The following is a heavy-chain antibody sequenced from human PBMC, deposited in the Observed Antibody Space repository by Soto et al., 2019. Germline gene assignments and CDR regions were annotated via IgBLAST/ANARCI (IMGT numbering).Heavy chain of an antibody. CDR2: ISYDGSNK. CDR3: AKDSHGGNPVYFDY. Sequence: SLRLSCAASGFTFSSYGMHWVRQAPGKGLEWVAVISYDGSNKYYADPVKGRFTISRDNSKNTLYLQMNSLRAEDTAVYYCAKDSHGGNPVYFDYWGQGTLVTVSS. D-gene: IGHD2-15*01. CDR1: GFTFSSYG. V-gene: IGHV3-30*18. J-gene: IGHJ4*02.